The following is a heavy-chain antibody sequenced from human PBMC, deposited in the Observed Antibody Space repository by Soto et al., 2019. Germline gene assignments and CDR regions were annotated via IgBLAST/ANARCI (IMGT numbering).Heavy chain of an antibody. Sequence: GGSLRLSCAASGFTFSSYAMHWVRQAPGKGLEWVAVISYDGSNKYYADSVKGRFTISRDNSKNTLYLQMNSLRAEDTAVYYCACASGYSTILGMDLCGQGSTVSV. CDR3: ACASGYSTILGMDL. V-gene: IGHV3-30-3*01. CDR2: ISYDGSNK. D-gene: IGHD5-18*01. J-gene: IGHJ6*02. CDR1: GFTFSSYA.